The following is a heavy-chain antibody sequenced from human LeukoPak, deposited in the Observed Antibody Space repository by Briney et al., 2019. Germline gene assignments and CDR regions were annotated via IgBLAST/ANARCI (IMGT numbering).Heavy chain of an antibody. J-gene: IGHJ5*02. CDR1: GDSNSRHF. Sequence: SETLSLTCTVSGDSNSRHFWSWIRQPPGKGLEWIGYIYYSGSTNCNPSLRDRVTMSLDTSNNQFSLDLSSVTATDTAVYYCARHGKTWFGEYPRPYKWFDLWGQGTLVSVSS. CDR2: IYYSGST. CDR3: ARHGKTWFGEYPRPYKWFDL. V-gene: IGHV4-59*08. D-gene: IGHD3-10*01.